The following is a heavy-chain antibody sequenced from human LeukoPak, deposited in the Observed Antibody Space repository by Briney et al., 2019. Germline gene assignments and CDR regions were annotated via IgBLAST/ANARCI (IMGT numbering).Heavy chain of an antibody. D-gene: IGHD3-10*01. CDR2: IYTSGST. Sequence: PSETLSLTCTVYGGSISSYYWSWIRQPPGKGLEWIGYIYTSGSTNYNPSLKSRVTISVDTSKNQFSLKLSSVTAADTAVYYCARGTRGGSGSLVFDYWGQGTLVTVSS. J-gene: IGHJ4*02. V-gene: IGHV4-4*09. CDR3: ARGTRGGSGSLVFDY. CDR1: GGSISSYY.